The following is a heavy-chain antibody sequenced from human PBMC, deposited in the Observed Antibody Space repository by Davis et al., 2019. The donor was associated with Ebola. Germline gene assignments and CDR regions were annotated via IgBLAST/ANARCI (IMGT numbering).Heavy chain of an antibody. D-gene: IGHD3-10*01. CDR2: ISGSGGST. CDR1: GYSISSGYY. CDR3: ARDRGGTFDY. Sequence: PSETLSLTCTVSGYSISSGYYWGWIRQPPGKGLEWVSAISGSGGSTYYADSVKGRFTISRDNSKNTLYLQMGSLSAEDMAVYYCARDRGGTFDYWGQGTLVTVSS. J-gene: IGHJ4*02. V-gene: IGHV3-23*01.